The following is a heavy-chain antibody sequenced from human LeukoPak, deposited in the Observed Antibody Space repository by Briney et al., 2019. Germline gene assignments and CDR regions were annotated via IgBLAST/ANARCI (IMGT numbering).Heavy chain of an antibody. CDR1: GITYSSYR. J-gene: IGHJ4*02. D-gene: IGHD2-15*01. V-gene: IGHV3-7*03. CDR2: IKPDGREK. Sequence: GGSLRLSCTATGITYSSYRMSWVRQVPGKGPEWLANIKPDGREKNYVDSVKGRFTISRGNAKNSLYLQMNSLRAEDTAVYFCATGYCNGVTCSRSYWGQGTPVTVSS. CDR3: ATGYCNGVTCSRSY.